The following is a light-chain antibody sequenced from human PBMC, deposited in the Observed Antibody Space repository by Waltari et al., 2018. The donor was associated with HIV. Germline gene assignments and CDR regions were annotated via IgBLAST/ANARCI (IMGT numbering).Light chain of an antibody. CDR2: VNSDGSY. CDR1: RGYTAYA. Sequence: QLVLTQSASASASLGASVKLTCTLSRGYTAYAIAWHQQQAEKGPRYLMKVNSDGSYSRGDGIPDRFSGSSSEAERYLTISSLQSEDEADYYCQTWDTGIRVFGGGTKLTVL. V-gene: IGLV4-69*01. J-gene: IGLJ3*02. CDR3: QTWDTGIRV.